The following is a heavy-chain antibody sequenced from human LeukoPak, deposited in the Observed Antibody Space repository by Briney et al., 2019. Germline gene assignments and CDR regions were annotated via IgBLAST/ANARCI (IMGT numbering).Heavy chain of an antibody. J-gene: IGHJ4*02. D-gene: IGHD2/OR15-2a*01. CDR3: TTDPFYGSAGFGF. CDR2: IEAKAHGGTT. Sequence: PGGSLRLSCAASSYTFSDAWMNWVRQAPGKGLEWVGRIEAKAHGGTTNYAAPVKGRFTISRDDSKNTLYLQMSSLKTEDTAVYYCTTDPFYGSAGFGFWGQGTLVTVS. CDR1: SYTFSDAW. V-gene: IGHV3-15*07.